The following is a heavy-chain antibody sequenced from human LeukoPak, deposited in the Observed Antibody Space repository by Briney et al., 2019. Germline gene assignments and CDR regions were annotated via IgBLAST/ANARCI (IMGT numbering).Heavy chain of an antibody. CDR2: ISAYNGNT. Sequence: GASVKVSCKASGYTFTSYGISWVRQAPGQGLEWMGWISAYNGNTDYAQKLQGRVTMTTDTSTGTAYMELRSLRSDDTAVYYCARVRWAPGGEPRYYFDYWGQGTLVTVSS. CDR3: ARVRWAPGGEPRYYFDY. J-gene: IGHJ4*02. D-gene: IGHD5-24*01. V-gene: IGHV1-18*01. CDR1: GYTFTSYG.